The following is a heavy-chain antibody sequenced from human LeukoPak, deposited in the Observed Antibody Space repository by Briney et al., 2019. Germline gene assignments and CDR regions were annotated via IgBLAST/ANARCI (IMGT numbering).Heavy chain of an antibody. V-gene: IGHV3-64*01. Sequence: PGGSLRLSCAASGFTISSYSMHWVRQAPGKGLEYVSAISSNGGSTYYANSVKGRFTISRDNSKNTLYLQMGSLRAEDMAVYYCARQSSRYCSSTSCYIFDYWGQGTLVTVSS. J-gene: IGHJ4*02. CDR1: GFTISSYS. D-gene: IGHD2-2*02. CDR2: ISSNGGST. CDR3: ARQSSRYCSSTSCYIFDY.